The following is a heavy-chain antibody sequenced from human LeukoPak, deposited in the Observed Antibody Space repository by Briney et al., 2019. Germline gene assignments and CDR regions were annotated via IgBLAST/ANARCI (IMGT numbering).Heavy chain of an antibody. V-gene: IGHV4-34*01. CDR2: INHSGST. J-gene: IGHJ6*02. CDR1: GVSFSGYY. Sequence: PSETLSLTCAVYGVSFSGYYWSWIRQPPGKGLEWIGEINHSGSTNYNPSLKSRVTMSVDTSKNQLSLKLSSVTAADTAVYYCARGAYLNYYYYYGMDVWGQGTTVTVSS. CDR3: ARGAYLNYYYYYGMDV.